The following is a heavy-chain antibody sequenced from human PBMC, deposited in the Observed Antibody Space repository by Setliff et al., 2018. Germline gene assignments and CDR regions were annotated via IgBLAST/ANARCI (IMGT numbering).Heavy chain of an antibody. V-gene: IGHV3-15*01. Sequence: GGSLRLSCLASGFSFSNTKMSWIRQAPGKGLEWVGRIKSAADGGTIEYAAAVNGRFTVSRDDPKNTLFLQMNSLKTEDTALYYCTTDWSRGDSGNYLRLDYWGPGTLVTVSS. CDR1: GFSFSNTK. CDR2: IKSAADGGTI. D-gene: IGHD3-10*01. J-gene: IGHJ4*02. CDR3: TTDWSRGDSGNYLRLDY.